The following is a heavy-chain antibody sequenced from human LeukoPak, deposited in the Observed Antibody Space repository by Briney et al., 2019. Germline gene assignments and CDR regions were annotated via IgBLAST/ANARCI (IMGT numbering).Heavy chain of an antibody. D-gene: IGHD2-2*01. CDR3: ARIPYQDIVVVPAARPNYYYYYMDV. CDR1: GFTFSSYG. Sequence: GGSLRLSCAASGFTFSSYGMHWVRQAPGKGLEWVAFIRYDGSNKYYADSVKGRFTISRDNSKNTLYLQMNSLRAEDTAVYYCARIPYQDIVVVPAARPNYYYYYMDVWGKGTTVTVSS. V-gene: IGHV3-30*02. J-gene: IGHJ6*03. CDR2: IRYDGSNK.